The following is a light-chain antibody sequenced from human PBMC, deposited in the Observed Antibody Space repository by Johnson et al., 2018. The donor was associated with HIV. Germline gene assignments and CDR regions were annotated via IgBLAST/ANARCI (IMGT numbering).Light chain of an antibody. CDR3: GTGASSQSVAYG. V-gene: IGLV1-51*01. CDR1: SSNIGNNF. J-gene: IGLJ1*01. Sequence: QSVLTQPPSVSAAPGQKVTISCSGSSSNIGNNFVSWYQQLPGTAPKLLIFDTNKRPSGIPDRFSGSKSGTSATLAITGLQTGDEAHYSCGTGASSQSVAYGVGTG. CDR2: DTN.